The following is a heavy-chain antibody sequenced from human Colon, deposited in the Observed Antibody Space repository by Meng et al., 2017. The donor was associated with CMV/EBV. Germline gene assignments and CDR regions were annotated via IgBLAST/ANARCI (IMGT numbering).Heavy chain of an antibody. J-gene: IGHJ1*01. CDR3: VVESNFGQYFQH. CDR2: ISWHGGST. Sequence: GESLKISCEASGISFDDYTMHWVRQVPGKGVEWVSLISWHGGSTEYADSVNGRLTISRDNSKNSLYLQMNSLRIEDTALYFRVVESNFGQYFQHWGQGTRVTVSS. CDR1: GISFDDYT. D-gene: IGHD1-26*01. V-gene: IGHV3-43*01.